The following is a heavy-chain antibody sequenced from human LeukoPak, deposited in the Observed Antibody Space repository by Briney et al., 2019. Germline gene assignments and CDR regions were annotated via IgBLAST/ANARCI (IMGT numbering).Heavy chain of an antibody. J-gene: IGHJ4*02. V-gene: IGHV3-33*01. Sequence: GGSLRLSCAASGFTFSSYGMHWVRQAPGKGLEWVAVIWYDGSNKYYADSVKGRFTISRDNSKNTLYLQMNSLRAEDTAVYYCARDGEDIVVVVAASPLYYFDYWGQGTLVTVSS. CDR2: IWYDGSNK. CDR1: GFTFSSYG. CDR3: ARDGEDIVVVVAASPLYYFDY. D-gene: IGHD2-15*01.